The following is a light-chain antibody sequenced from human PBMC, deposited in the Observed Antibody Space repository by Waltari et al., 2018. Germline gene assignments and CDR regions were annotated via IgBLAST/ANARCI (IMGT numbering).Light chain of an antibody. CDR1: QSISSW. Sequence: DIQMTQSPSTLSASVGDRVTITCRASQSISSWLAWYQQKPGKAPKLLIYKASSLESGGPSRFSGSGSGTEFTLTISSLQPDDFATYYCQQYNSYSETFGQGTKVEIK. J-gene: IGKJ1*01. CDR3: QQYNSYSET. V-gene: IGKV1-5*03. CDR2: KAS.